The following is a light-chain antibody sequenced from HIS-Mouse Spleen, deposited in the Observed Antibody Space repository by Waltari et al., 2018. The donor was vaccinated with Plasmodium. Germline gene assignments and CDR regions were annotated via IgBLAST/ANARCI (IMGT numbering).Light chain of an antibody. CDR1: SAKIGGSD. Sequence: QSVLTQPPSASGTPGQRVTISCSGSSAKIGGSDVSGYQQPPGPAPKLLIYRNNQRPSGVPDRFSGSKSGTSASLAISGLRSEDEADYYCAAWDDSLSGRVFGGGTKLTVL. CDR3: AAWDDSLSGRV. V-gene: IGLV1-47*01. CDR2: RNN. J-gene: IGLJ3*02.